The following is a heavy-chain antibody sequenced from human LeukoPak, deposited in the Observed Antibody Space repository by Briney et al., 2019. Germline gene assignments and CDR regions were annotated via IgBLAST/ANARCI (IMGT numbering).Heavy chain of an antibody. D-gene: IGHD3-10*01. CDR2: IDYSGSS. CDR3: ARTTTVRGTYYMDV. Sequence: SETLSLTCTVSGGSISSSSYYWGWIRQPPGKGLEWIGSIDYSGSSYYNPSLKSRVTISVDTSKNQFSLKLSSVTAADTAVYYCARTTTVRGTYYMDVWGKGTTVTISS. V-gene: IGHV4-39*07. CDR1: GGSISSSSYY. J-gene: IGHJ6*03.